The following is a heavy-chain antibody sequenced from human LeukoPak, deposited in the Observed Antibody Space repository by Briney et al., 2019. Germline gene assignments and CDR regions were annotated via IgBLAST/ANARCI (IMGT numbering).Heavy chain of an antibody. CDR2: ISSSSSYI. CDR1: GFTFGSYS. Sequence: GGSLRLSCAASGFTFGSYSMNWVRQAPGKGLEWVSSISSSSSYIYYADSVKGRFTISRDNAKNSLYLQMNSLRAEDTAVYYCARGGSRNGYNPFDYWGQGTLVTVSS. CDR3: ARGGSRNGYNPFDY. J-gene: IGHJ4*02. V-gene: IGHV3-21*01. D-gene: IGHD5-24*01.